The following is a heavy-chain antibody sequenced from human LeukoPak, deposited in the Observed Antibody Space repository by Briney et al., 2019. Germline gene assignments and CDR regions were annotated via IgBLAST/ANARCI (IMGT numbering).Heavy chain of an antibody. D-gene: IGHD5-12*01. V-gene: IGHV5-51*01. CDR2: IYPYDSDT. Sequence: GESLKISRKAAGYSFTSYWIGWVRQMPGKGLEWMGIIYPYDSDTRYSPSFQGQVTISADKSISTAYLQWSNLKASDTAMYYCARHIGYSAWNPDYWGQGTLVTVSS. J-gene: IGHJ4*02. CDR1: GYSFTSYW. CDR3: ARHIGYSAWNPDY.